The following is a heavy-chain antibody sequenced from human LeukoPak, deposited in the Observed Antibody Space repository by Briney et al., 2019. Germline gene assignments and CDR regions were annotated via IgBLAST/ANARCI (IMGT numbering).Heavy chain of an antibody. CDR3: ARGGVLLWFGELLFNWFDP. Sequence: SQTLSLTCAVSGGSISSGGYSWSWIRQPPGKGLEWIGYIYHSGSTYYNPSLKSRVTISVDRSKNQSSLKLSSVTAADTAVYYCARGGVLLWFGELLFNWFDPWGQGTLVTVSS. V-gene: IGHV4-30-2*01. D-gene: IGHD3-10*01. CDR2: IYHSGST. J-gene: IGHJ5*02. CDR1: GGSISSGGYS.